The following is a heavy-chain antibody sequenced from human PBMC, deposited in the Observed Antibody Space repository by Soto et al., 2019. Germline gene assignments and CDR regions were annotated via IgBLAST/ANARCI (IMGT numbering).Heavy chain of an antibody. CDR3: ARETQYYYYGMDV. V-gene: IGHV1-18*01. CDR2: ISAYNGNT. Sequence: VSCTPSDCTFSSYAINRPRDSPGQGLEWLGWISAYNGNTNYAQKLQGRVTMTTDTSTSTAYMELRSLRSDDTAVYYCARETQYYYYGMDVWGQGTTVTVSS. J-gene: IGHJ6*02. CDR1: DCTFSSYA.